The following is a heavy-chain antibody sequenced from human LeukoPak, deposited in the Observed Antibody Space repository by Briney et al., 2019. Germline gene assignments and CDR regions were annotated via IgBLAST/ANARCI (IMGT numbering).Heavy chain of an antibody. Sequence: GSLRLSCAASGFTFSSYAMSWVRQAPGKGLEWVSSISSSSSYIYYADSVKGRFTISRDNAKNSLYLQMNSLRAEDTAVYYCAKDRPRSYYYYMDVWGKGTTVTVSS. CDR3: AKDRPRSYYYYMDV. CDR2: ISSSSSYI. CDR1: GFTFSSYA. J-gene: IGHJ6*03. V-gene: IGHV3-21*04. D-gene: IGHD4-17*01.